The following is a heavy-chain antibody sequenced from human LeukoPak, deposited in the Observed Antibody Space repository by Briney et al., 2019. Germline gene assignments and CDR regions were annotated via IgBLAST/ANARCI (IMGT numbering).Heavy chain of an antibody. CDR1: GFTFSDYD. J-gene: IGHJ4*02. V-gene: IGHV3-13*01. Sequence: LSGGSLRLSCAASGFTFSDYDVHWVRQDTGKGREWVSAFGTAGDTYYTGSVKGRFTISRENAKNSLYLQMNSLRAGDTAVYYCARVAKERVGGVYYFDYWGQGTLVTVSS. CDR2: FGTAGDT. D-gene: IGHD1-1*01. CDR3: ARVAKERVGGVYYFDY.